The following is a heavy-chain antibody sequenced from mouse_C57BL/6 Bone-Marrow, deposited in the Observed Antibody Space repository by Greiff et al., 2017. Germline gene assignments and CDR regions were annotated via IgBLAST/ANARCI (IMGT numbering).Heavy chain of an antibody. CDR1: GFTFSDAW. Sequence: EVQLVESGGGLVQPGGSMKLSCAASGFTFSDAWMDWVRQSPEKGLEWVAEIRNKANNHATYYAESVKGRFTISRDDSKSSVYLQMNSLRAEDTGIYYCTRSSGYPAWFAYWGQGTLVTVSA. V-gene: IGHV6-6*01. CDR2: IRNKANNHAT. CDR3: TRSSGYPAWFAY. D-gene: IGHD3-2*02. J-gene: IGHJ3*01.